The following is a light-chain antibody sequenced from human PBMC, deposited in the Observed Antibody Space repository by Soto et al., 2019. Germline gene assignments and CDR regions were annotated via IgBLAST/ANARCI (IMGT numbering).Light chain of an antibody. Sequence: DIQMTQSPSTLYASVGDRVTITCRASQSIVASLAWFQQKTGKAPNLLIYKASSLESGVPSRFSGSGSGTEFTLTISTLQPDDFASYYCQQYNSSPLTFGGGTKVEIK. J-gene: IGKJ4*01. CDR3: QQYNSSPLT. CDR2: KAS. V-gene: IGKV1-5*03. CDR1: QSIVAS.